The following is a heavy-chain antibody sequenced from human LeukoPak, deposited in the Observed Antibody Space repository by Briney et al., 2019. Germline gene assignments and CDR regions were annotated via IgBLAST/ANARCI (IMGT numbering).Heavy chain of an antibody. CDR1: GFTFSSYS. Sequence: GGSLRLSCAASGFTFSSYSMNWVRQAPGKGLEWVSSISSSSSYIYYADSVKGRFTISRDNAKNSLYLQMNSLRAEDTAGYYCARVGDYYDSSGPLNPRGQGTLVTVSS. CDR3: ARVGDYYDSSGPLNP. J-gene: IGHJ5*02. V-gene: IGHV3-21*01. D-gene: IGHD3-22*01. CDR2: ISSSSSYI.